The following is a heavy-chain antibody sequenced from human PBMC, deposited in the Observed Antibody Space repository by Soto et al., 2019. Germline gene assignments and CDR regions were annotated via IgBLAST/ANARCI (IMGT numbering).Heavy chain of an antibody. CDR1: GGTFSSYA. CDR3: ATSIVVAANHWFDP. J-gene: IGHJ5*02. CDR2: IIPIFGTA. Sequence: SVKVSCKASGGTFSSYAISWVRQALGQGLEWMGGIIPIFGTANYAQKFQGRVTITADESTSKAYMELSSLRSEDTAVYYCATSIVVAANHWFDPWGQGTLVTVS. V-gene: IGHV1-69*13. D-gene: IGHD1-26*01.